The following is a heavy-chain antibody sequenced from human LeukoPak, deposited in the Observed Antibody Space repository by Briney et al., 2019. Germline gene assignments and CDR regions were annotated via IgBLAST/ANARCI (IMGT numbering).Heavy chain of an antibody. D-gene: IGHD6-19*01. CDR2: IYTSGST. CDR3: ARAGPGIAVAGTFDY. Sequence: SETLSLTCTVSGGSISIYYWSWIRQPPGKGLERIGYIYTSGSTNYNPSLKSRVTISVDTSKNQFSLKLSSVTAADTAVYYCARAGPGIAVAGTFDYWGQGTLVTVSS. CDR1: GGSISIYY. V-gene: IGHV4-4*09. J-gene: IGHJ4*02.